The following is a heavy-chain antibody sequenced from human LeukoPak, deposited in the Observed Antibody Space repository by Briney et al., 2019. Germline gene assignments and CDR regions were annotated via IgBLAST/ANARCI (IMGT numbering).Heavy chain of an antibody. J-gene: IGHJ6*03. CDR3: ARDGPLGHDFYYYMDV. Sequence: GGSLRLSCAASGLTFSSYSLNWVRQAPGKGLEWVSSISSSSSTLYYADTLKGRIPISRANATNSLYLQMNSLGAEDTAVYYCARDGPLGHDFYYYMDVWGKGTTVTVSS. D-gene: IGHD7-27*01. CDR1: GLTFSSYS. CDR2: ISSSSSTL. V-gene: IGHV3-21*01.